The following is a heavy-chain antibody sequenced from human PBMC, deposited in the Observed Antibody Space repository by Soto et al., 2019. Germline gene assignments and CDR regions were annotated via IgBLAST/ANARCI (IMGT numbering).Heavy chain of an antibody. CDR3: ARQRDDDYGSYYFDF. CDR2: IYYSGTT. CDR1: GASIKTGGYY. D-gene: IGHD4-17*01. V-gene: IGHV4-31*03. J-gene: IGHJ4*02. Sequence: PSETLSLTCTVSGASIKTGGYYWTWIRQHPVKGLEWIGYIYYSGTTYYTPSLESRVTISLDTSKSQFSLTVTSATAADTAVYFCARQRDDDYGSYYFDFWGQGTLVTVSS.